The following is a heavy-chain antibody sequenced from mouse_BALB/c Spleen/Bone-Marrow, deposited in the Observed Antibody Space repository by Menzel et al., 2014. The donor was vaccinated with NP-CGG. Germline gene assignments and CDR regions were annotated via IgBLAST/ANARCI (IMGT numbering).Heavy chain of an antibody. CDR1: GFNINDIY. CDR3: ARDYGPFDY. V-gene: IGHV14-3*02. CDR2: IDPANGDT. J-gene: IGHJ2*01. D-gene: IGHD1-2*01. Sequence: EVRLVESGAELVKPGASVKLSCTASGFNINDIYMHWVKQRPEQGLEWIGRIDPANGDTKYDPKFQGKATITADTSSNTAYLQLSSLTSEDTAVYYCARDYGPFDYWGQGTTLTVSS.